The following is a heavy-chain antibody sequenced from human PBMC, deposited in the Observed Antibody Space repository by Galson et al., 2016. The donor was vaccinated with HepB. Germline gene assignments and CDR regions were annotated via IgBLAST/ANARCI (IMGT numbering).Heavy chain of an antibody. CDR2: TYYGQGN. CDR3: ATLLVGLGGAGY. CDR1: GDSVDGGLYP. Sequence: SETLSLTCTVSGDSVDGGLYPWTWVRQPAGKGLEWMGHTYYGQGNRYSPSLKSRVSISIDTSKNQFSLTLTSVTAADTAIYYCATLLVGLGGAGYWGQGILVTVSS. V-gene: IGHV4-61*01. D-gene: IGHD3-16*01. J-gene: IGHJ4*02.